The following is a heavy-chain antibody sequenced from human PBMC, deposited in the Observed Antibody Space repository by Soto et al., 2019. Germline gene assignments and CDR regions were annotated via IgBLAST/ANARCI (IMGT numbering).Heavy chain of an antibody. CDR1: GDSISSYY. CDR2: IYYTGST. D-gene: IGHD3-9*01. Sequence: PSETLSLTCTVSGDSISSYYWSWIRQPPGKGLEWIAYIYYTGSTNYNPSLKSRVTISIDTSKNQFSLKPSSVTAGDTAVYYCARHPGYYDILTGYTTYYFDYWGQGILVTVSS. J-gene: IGHJ4*02. CDR3: ARHPGYYDILTGYTTYYFDY. V-gene: IGHV4-59*08.